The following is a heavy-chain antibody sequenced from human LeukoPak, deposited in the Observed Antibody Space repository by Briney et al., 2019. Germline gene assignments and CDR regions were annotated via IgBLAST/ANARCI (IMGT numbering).Heavy chain of an antibody. D-gene: IGHD3-22*01. CDR3: ARARYYDSSGSYDY. V-gene: IGHV4-59*08. Sequence: SETLSLTCTVSGGSLSSYYWNWIRQPPGKGLEWIGYIYYSGSTNYNPSLKSRVTISVDTSKNQFSLKLSSVTAADTAVYYCARARYYDSSGSYDYWGQGTLVTVSS. CDR2: IYYSGST. J-gene: IGHJ4*02. CDR1: GGSLSSYY.